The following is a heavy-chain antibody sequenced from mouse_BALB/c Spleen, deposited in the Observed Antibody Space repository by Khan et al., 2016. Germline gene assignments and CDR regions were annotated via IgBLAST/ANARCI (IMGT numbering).Heavy chain of an antibody. D-gene: IGHD2-1*01. CDR2: INTETGEP. V-gene: IGHV9-2-1*01. CDR1: GYTFTDYS. CDR3: ARYGNAWFAY. J-gene: IGHJ3*01. Sequence: QIQLVQSGPELKKPGETVKISCKASGYTFTDYSMHWVKQAPGKGLKWMGWINTETGEPTYADDFKGRFAFSLETSASTAYLQINNLKNEDTATYFCARYGNAWFAYWDQGTLVTVSA.